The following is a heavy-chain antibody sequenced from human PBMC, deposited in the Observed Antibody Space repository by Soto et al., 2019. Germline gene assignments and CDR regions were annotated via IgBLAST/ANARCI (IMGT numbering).Heavy chain of an antibody. CDR2: IIPILGIA. Sequence: QVQLVQSGAEVKKPGSSVKVSCKASGGTFSSYTISWVRQAPGQGLEWMGRIIPILGIANYAQKFQGRVTITADKSTSTGYMELSSLRSEDTAVYYCARGRAQTTVTTLAYYYGMDVWGQGTTVTVSS. D-gene: IGHD4-17*01. V-gene: IGHV1-69*02. CDR1: GGTFSSYT. J-gene: IGHJ6*02. CDR3: ARGRAQTTVTTLAYYYGMDV.